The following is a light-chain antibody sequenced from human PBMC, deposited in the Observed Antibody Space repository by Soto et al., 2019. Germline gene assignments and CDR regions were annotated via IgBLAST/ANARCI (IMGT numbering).Light chain of an antibody. CDR2: DND. V-gene: IGLV1-51*01. CDR3: GTWDSSLSAGV. Sequence: QSVLTQPPSVSAAPGQKVTISCSGSSSNIGNDYVSWYQHLPGTAPKLLIYDNDKRPSGIPDRFSGSKSGTSATLGITGIQTGDEADYYCGTWDSSLSAGVFGGGTKLTVL. J-gene: IGLJ2*01. CDR1: SSNIGNDY.